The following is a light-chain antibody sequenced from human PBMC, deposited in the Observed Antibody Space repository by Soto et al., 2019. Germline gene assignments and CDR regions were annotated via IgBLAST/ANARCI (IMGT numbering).Light chain of an antibody. CDR2: DTS. CDR3: HQRSNWPLT. CDR1: QTISSY. V-gene: IGKV3-11*01. Sequence: EIVLTQSPATLSLSPGERATLSCRASQTISSYLAWYQHKPGQAPRLLIYDTSNRATGIPARFSGSGSGTDFTLTISSLEPEDFAXYYCHQRSNWPLTFGGGTKVEIK. J-gene: IGKJ4*01.